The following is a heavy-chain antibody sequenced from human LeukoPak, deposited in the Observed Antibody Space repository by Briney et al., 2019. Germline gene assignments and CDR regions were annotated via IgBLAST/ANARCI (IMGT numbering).Heavy chain of an antibody. V-gene: IGHV4-30-2*01. D-gene: IGHD6-19*01. CDR1: GGSIGAGGYS. CDR3: ARGFPGIAVGRTSWHFDY. CDR2: IYNSGST. J-gene: IGHJ4*02. Sequence: PSQTLSLTCAVSGGSIGAGGYSWSWIRQPPGKGLEWIGYIYNSGSTYYNPSLKSRVTISVDRSKNQFSLNLSSVTAADTAVYYCARGFPGIAVGRTSWHFDYWGQGTLVTVSS.